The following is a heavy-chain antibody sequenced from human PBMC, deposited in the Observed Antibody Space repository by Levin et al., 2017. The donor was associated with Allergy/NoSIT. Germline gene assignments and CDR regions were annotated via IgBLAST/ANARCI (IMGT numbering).Heavy chain of an antibody. D-gene: IGHD3-9*01. CDR3: ARDPRRVRDILTGYHLNYYYYYMDV. Sequence: SETLSLTCAVSGGSISSSNWWSWVRQPPGKGLEWIGEIYHSGSTNYNPSLKSRVTISVDKSKNQFSLKLSSVTAADTAVYYCARDPRRVRDILTGYHLNYYYYYMDVWGKGTTVTVSS. CDR2: IYHSGST. CDR1: GGSISSSNW. J-gene: IGHJ6*03. V-gene: IGHV4-4*02.